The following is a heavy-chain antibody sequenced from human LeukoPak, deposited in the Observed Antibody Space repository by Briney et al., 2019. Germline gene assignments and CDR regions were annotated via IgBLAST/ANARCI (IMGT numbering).Heavy chain of an antibody. CDR2: IYHSGST. Sequence: PSGTLSLTCAVSGGSISSSNWWSWVRQPPGKGLEWIGEIYHSGSTNYNPSLKSRVTMSVDTSKNQFSLKLSYVTAADTAVYYCARVDVFGVVSSDYYYYYMDVWGKGTTVTVSS. CDR1: GGSISSSNW. D-gene: IGHD3-3*01. CDR3: ARVDVFGVVSSDYYYYYMDV. J-gene: IGHJ6*03. V-gene: IGHV4-4*02.